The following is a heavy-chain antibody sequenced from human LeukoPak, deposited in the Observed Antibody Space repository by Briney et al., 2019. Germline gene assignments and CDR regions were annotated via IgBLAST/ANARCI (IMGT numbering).Heavy chain of an antibody. Sequence: GGSLRLSCSASGFTFSGYAMHWVRQAPGKGLEYVSGISSNGGSTYYADSVKGRFTIPRDNSKSTLYLQMSSLRAEDTAVYYCVKDSHFAMACSGGSCSFDYWGQGTLVTVSS. V-gene: IGHV3-64D*06. CDR2: ISSNGGST. CDR1: GFTFSGYA. CDR3: VKDSHFAMACSGGSCSFDY. D-gene: IGHD2-15*01. J-gene: IGHJ4*02.